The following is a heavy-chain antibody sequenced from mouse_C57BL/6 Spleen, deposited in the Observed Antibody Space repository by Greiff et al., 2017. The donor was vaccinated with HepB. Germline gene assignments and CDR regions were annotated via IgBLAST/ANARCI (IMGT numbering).Heavy chain of an antibody. CDR2: IHPNSGST. J-gene: IGHJ4*01. V-gene: IGHV1-64*01. CDR1: GYTFTSYW. CDR3: ARGVYSNYGYAMDY. D-gene: IGHD2-5*01. Sequence: QVQLKQPGAELVKPGASVKLSCKASGYTFTSYWMHWVKQRPGQGLEWIGMIHPNSGSTNYNEKFKSKATLTVDKSSSTAYMQLSSLTSEDSAVYYCARGVYSNYGYAMDYWGQGTSVTVSS.